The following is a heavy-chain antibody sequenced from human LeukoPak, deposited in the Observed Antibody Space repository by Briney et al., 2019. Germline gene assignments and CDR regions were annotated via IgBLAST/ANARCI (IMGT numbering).Heavy chain of an antibody. V-gene: IGHV3-23*01. CDR3: AKDRVHPLFGVVANFDY. CDR2: ISGSGGST. Sequence: GGSLRLSCAASGFTFSSYAMSWVRQAPAKGLEWVSAISGSGGSTYYADSVKGRFTISRDNSKNTLYLQMNSLRAEDTAGYYCAKDRVHPLFGVVANFDYWGQGTLVTVSS. D-gene: IGHD3-3*01. CDR1: GFTFSSYA. J-gene: IGHJ4*02.